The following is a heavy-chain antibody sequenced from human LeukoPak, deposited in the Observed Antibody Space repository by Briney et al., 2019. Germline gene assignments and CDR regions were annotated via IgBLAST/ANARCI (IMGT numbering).Heavy chain of an antibody. D-gene: IGHD2-2*01. CDR3: ARSHCSSTSCRYYYYYYYMDV. J-gene: IGHJ6*03. CDR2: IYYSGST. V-gene: IGHV4-59*01. Sequence: SETLSLTCTVSGGSISNYYWSWIRQPPGKGLEWIGYIYYSGSTNYNPSLKSRVTISVDTSKNQFSLKLSSVTAADTAAYYCARSHCSSTSCRYYYYYYYMDVWGKGTTVTISS. CDR1: GGSISNYY.